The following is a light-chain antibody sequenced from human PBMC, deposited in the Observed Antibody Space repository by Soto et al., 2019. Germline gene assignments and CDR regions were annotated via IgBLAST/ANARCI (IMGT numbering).Light chain of an antibody. CDR3: QQYKNWPPVT. V-gene: IGKV3-15*01. CDR2: GAS. Sequence: ETVMTQSPATLSVSLGERATLSCRASQSVNSNLAWYQQKPGQAPRLRIYGASIRATGVPARFSGSGSGTDFTLTNSSLQPEDFAVYFCQQYKNWPPVTFGGGTKVEIK. J-gene: IGKJ4*01. CDR1: QSVNSN.